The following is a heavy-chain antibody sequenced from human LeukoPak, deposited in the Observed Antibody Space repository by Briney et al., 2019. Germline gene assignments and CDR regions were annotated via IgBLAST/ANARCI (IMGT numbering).Heavy chain of an antibody. CDR1: GFTSRSYT. V-gene: IGHV3-23*01. J-gene: IGHJ4*02. D-gene: IGHD2/OR15-2a*01. CDR3: AKDLSTWTSTYYFDY. CDR2: VSCSGSST. Sequence: GGSLRLSCAASGFTSRSYTMSWVPHAPGKGLEWVSAVSCSGSSTYYADSVKGRFTISRDNSKNTLYLQMNSLRAEDTAVYYCAKDLSTWTSTYYFDYWGQGTLVTVSS.